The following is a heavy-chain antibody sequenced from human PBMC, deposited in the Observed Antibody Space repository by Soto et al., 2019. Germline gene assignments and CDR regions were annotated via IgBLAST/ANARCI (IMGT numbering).Heavy chain of an antibody. CDR2: IYWDDDK. CDR1: GFSLSTSGVG. J-gene: IGHJ4*02. CDR3: ALLVVAGITYYVDS. D-gene: IGHD2-15*01. V-gene: IGHV2-5*02. Sequence: QITLKESGPTLVKPTQTLTLTCTFSGFSLSTSGVGVGWIRQPPGKALEWLTFIYWDDDKCNSPFLESRLTNSKDTYKTRVVLSMIYMDTVDTATCYCALLVVAGITYYVDSWGQGTMVTVSS.